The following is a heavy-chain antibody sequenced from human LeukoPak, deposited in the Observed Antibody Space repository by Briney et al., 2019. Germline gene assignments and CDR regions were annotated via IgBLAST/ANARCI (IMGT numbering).Heavy chain of an antibody. CDR1: GFTFSSYA. D-gene: IGHD2-15*01. CDR2: ISSSSSYI. V-gene: IGHV3-21*01. CDR3: ARDTLYCSGGSCYSHYYGMDV. Sequence: PGGSLRLSCAASGFTFSSYAMSWVRQAPGKGLEWVSSISSSSSYIYYADSVKGRFTISRDNAKNSLYLQMNSLRAEDTAVYYCARDTLYCSGGSCYSHYYGMDVWGKGTTVTVSS. J-gene: IGHJ6*04.